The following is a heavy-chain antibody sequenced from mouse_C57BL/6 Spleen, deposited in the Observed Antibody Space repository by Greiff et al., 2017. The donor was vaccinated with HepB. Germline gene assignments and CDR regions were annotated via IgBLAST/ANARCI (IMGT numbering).Heavy chain of an antibody. CDR3: ARGYGSSLYYAMDY. V-gene: IGHV1-72*01. CDR2: IDPNSGGT. CDR1: GYTFTSYW. Sequence: VQLQQPGAELVKPGASVKLSCKASGYTFTSYWMHWVKQRPGRGLEWIGRIDPNSGGTKYNEKFKSKATLTVDKPSSTAYMQRSSLTSEDSAVYYCARGYGSSLYYAMDYWGQGTSVTVSS. J-gene: IGHJ4*01. D-gene: IGHD1-1*01.